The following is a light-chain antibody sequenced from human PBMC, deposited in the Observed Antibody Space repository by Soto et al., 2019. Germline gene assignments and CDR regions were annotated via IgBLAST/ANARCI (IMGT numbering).Light chain of an antibody. Sequence: EIVLTQSPGTLSLSPGERATLSCRASQSVSSTYLAWYQQKPGQAPRLLIFATSSRATGIPDRFSGGGSGTDFTLTISSLQSEDFAVYYCQQYNNWPPWLFTFGPGTKVDIK. CDR1: QSVSSTY. CDR3: QQYNNWPPWLFT. J-gene: IGKJ3*01. V-gene: IGKV3-20*01. CDR2: ATS.